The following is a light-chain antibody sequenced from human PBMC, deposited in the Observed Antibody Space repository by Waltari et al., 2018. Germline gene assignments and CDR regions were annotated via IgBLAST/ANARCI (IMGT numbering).Light chain of an antibody. V-gene: IGKV1-39*01. Sequence: DIQMTQSPSSQSASVGDRVTITCRASQSITTFLNWYQQKPGKAPKLLIYGASSLQSGVPSRFSGSGSWTDFTLTISSLQVEDFATYYCQQSYSSPYTFGQGTNLEIK. CDR2: GAS. CDR1: QSITTF. CDR3: QQSYSSPYT. J-gene: IGKJ2*01.